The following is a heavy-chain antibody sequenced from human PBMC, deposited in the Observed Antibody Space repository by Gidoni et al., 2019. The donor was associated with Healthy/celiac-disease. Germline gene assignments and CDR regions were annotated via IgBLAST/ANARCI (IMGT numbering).Heavy chain of an antibody. CDR2: IYHSGGT. CDR1: GGSISSGGYS. Sequence: QLQLQESGAGLVKPSQTLSLTCAVYGGSISSGGYSWSGIRQPPGKCLAWIGYIYHSGGTNYNPSLTSRVTTSVDRSTTQFSLTLRSVTAADTGVYYCARAGERDYFDYWGQGTLVTVSS. V-gene: IGHV4-30-2*01. CDR3: ARAGERDYFDY. J-gene: IGHJ4*02.